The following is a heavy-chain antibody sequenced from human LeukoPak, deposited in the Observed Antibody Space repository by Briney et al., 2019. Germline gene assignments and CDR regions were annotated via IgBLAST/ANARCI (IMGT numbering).Heavy chain of an antibody. Sequence: ASVKVSCKASGGTFSSYAISWVRQAPGQGLEWMGGIIPISGTANYAQKFQGRVTITADKSTSTAYMELSSLRSEDTAVYYCARGGYYGSYFDYWGQGTLVTVSS. CDR2: IIPISGTA. CDR3: ARGGYYGSYFDY. D-gene: IGHD3-10*01. CDR1: GGTFSSYA. J-gene: IGHJ4*02. V-gene: IGHV1-69*06.